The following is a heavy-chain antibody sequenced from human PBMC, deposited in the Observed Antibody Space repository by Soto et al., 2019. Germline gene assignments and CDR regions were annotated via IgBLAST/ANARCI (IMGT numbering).Heavy chain of an antibody. V-gene: IGHV3-11*05. CDR2: SSNCGTFT. CDR1: GFSISDHY. Sequence: QVQLVESGGGLVKPGGSLRLTCAASGFSISDHYMSWIRQAPGKGLEWVSYSSNCGTFTKYADSVKGRFSISRDNAKNSLYLEINSLRGEDTAIYYCARSGDNYNVLDYWGQGTPVTVSS. J-gene: IGHJ4*02. CDR3: ARSGDNYNVLDY. D-gene: IGHD3-10*02.